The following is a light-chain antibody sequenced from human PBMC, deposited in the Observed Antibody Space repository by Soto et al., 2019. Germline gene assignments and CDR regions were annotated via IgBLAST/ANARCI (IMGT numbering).Light chain of an antibody. CDR3: QQANSIPLT. CDR2: GAT. Sequence: DIQMTQSPSSVSASVGDRVTITCRASQPISTWLAWYQQKPGKAPKLLIYGATFLESGVPSRFSGSGYETDCSLTISSLQPEDFATYYCQQANSIPLTFGGGTKVEIK. V-gene: IGKV1-12*01. J-gene: IGKJ4*01. CDR1: QPISTW.